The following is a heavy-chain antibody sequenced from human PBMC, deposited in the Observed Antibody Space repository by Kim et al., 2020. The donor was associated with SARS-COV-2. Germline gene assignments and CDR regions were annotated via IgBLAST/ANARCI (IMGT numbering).Heavy chain of an antibody. J-gene: IGHJ2*01. V-gene: IGHV4-34*01. Sequence: RVTISVDTSKNQFSLKLSSVTAADTAVYYCARGGMITFGARAPRSWYFDLWGRGTLVTVSS. CDR3: ARGGMITFGARAPRSWYFDL. D-gene: IGHD3-16*01.